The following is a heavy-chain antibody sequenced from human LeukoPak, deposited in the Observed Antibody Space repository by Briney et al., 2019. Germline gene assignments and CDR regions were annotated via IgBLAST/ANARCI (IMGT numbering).Heavy chain of an antibody. CDR1: GFTFSSYG. Sequence: PGGSLRLSCAASGFTFSSYGMSWVRQAPGKGLYWVSFIRYDGKIKYYADTVKGRFTISRDNSKNTLYLQMSSLRAEDTAVYYCAKDHSMGAIHWGQGTLVTVSS. V-gene: IGHV3-30*02. D-gene: IGHD1-26*01. CDR3: AKDHSMGAIH. CDR2: IRYDGKIK. J-gene: IGHJ4*02.